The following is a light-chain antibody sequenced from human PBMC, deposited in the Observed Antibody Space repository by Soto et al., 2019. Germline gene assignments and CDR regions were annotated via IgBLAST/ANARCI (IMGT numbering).Light chain of an antibody. CDR3: QQYYSTPYS. J-gene: IGKJ2*03. CDR1: QSILSSSNNKNY. Sequence: DIVMTQSPDSLAVSLGERATINCKSSQSILSSSNNKNYLAWYQQKPGLPPRLLIYWASTRESGVPDRFSGSGSGTEFTLTITSLQAEDVAVYYCQQYYSTPYSFGQGTKLEIK. CDR2: WAS. V-gene: IGKV4-1*01.